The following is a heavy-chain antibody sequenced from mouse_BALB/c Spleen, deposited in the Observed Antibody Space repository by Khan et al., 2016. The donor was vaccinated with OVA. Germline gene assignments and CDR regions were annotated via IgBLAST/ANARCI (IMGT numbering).Heavy chain of an antibody. Sequence: VQLQESGAELARPGASVKMSCKASGYTFTTYTIHWVKQRPGPGLEWIGYIIPTNDYTNYNQKFKDRATLTADKSSSTAYMQLSSLTSEDSALYYCAREGAYYRSDGWFAYWGQGTLVTVSA. CDR2: IIPTNDYT. J-gene: IGHJ3*01. CDR1: GYTFTTYT. CDR3: AREGAYYRSDGWFAY. V-gene: IGHV1-4*01. D-gene: IGHD2-14*01.